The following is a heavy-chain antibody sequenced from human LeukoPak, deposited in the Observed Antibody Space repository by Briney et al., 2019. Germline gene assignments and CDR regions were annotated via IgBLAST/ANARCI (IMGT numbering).Heavy chain of an antibody. Sequence: GGSLRLSCAASGCTVSTNHMNWVRQAPGKGLEWVSIIYDGGSTYYADSVRGRFTVSRDTSKNMVYLQMNSLRAEDTAVYYCAIDYNWGSSSAFDIWGQGTMVTVSS. CDR2: IYDGGST. J-gene: IGHJ3*02. CDR3: AIDYNWGSSSAFDI. D-gene: IGHD7-27*01. V-gene: IGHV3-66*01. CDR1: GCTVSTNH.